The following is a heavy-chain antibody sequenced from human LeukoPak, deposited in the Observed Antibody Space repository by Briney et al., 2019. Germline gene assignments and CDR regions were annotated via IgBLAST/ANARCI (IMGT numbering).Heavy chain of an antibody. V-gene: IGHV3-11*04. CDR1: GFTFSDYY. Sequence: PGGSLRLSCAASGFTFSDYYMSWVRQAPGKGLEWVSYIGSSGSTVYYADSVKGRFTISRDNAKNSLYLQMNSLRAEDTAVYYCARDVEMATIYEGYFDYWGQGTLVTVSS. CDR2: IGSSGSTV. D-gene: IGHD5-24*01. CDR3: ARDVEMATIYEGYFDY. J-gene: IGHJ4*02.